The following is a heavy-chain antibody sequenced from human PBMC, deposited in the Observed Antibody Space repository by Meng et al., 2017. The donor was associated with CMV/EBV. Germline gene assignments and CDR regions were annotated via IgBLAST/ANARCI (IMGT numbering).Heavy chain of an antibody. V-gene: IGHV3-21*01. J-gene: IGHJ4*02. D-gene: IGHD3-3*01. CDR1: GFTFGHYN. Sequence: GESLKISCAASGFTFGHYNMNWVRQAPGKGLEWVSSITTSSNYIYYADSVKGRFTVSRDNAKNSLYLQMNSLRAEDTAVYYCARDGGVTIFGVVIPIDYWGQGTLVTVSS. CDR2: ITTSSNYI. CDR3: ARDGGVTIFGVVIPIDY.